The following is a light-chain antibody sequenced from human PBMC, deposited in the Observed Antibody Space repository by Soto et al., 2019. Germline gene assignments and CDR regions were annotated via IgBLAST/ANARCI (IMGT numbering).Light chain of an antibody. CDR3: QQYSSYRIFT. Sequence: DIQMTQSPSTLSASVGDRVIITCRASQSISKWLAWYQQKAGKGPKLLIYEASKLDSGVPLRFSGSGSGTEFTLTISSLQPDDFATYYCQQYSSYRIFTFGPGTKVDMK. V-gene: IGKV1-5*03. CDR2: EAS. CDR1: QSISKW. J-gene: IGKJ3*01.